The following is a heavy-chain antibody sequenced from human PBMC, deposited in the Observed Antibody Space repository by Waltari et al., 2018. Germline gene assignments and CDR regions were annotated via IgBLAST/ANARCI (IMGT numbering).Heavy chain of an antibody. CDR3: AREPSGVEDAFDI. CDR1: GGSISSYY. Sequence: QVQLQESGPGLVKPSETLSLTCTVSGGSISSYYCSWIRQPPGKGLEWIGYIYYSGSTNYNPSLKSRVTISVDTSKNQFSLKLSSVTAADTAVYYCAREPSGVEDAFDIWGQGTMVTVSS. CDR2: IYYSGST. V-gene: IGHV4-59*01. J-gene: IGHJ3*02. D-gene: IGHD3-3*01.